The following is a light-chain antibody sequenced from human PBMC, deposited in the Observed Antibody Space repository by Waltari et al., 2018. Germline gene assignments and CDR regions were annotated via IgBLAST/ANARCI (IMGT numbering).Light chain of an antibody. CDR3: SSFTRSAAFL. V-gene: IGLV2-14*03. CDR2: DVI. Sequence: QSALTQPASVSGSPGQSITISCTGTSSDVGAYNYVSWYQQYSGKAPKLMIYDVIKRPYVVSNRFSCSMSGKTVSLTIPGLPAVDEADYYSSSFTRSAAFLFCGRTKLSVV. J-gene: IGLJ3*02. CDR1: SSDVGAYNY.